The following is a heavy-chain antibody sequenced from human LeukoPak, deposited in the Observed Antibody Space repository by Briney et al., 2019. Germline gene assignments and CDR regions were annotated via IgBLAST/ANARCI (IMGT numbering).Heavy chain of an antibody. CDR3: ARGATISETGYFDF. CDR2: IDHRGDT. D-gene: IGHD5-24*01. V-gene: IGHV4-34*01. CDR1: GGSFSRYY. J-gene: IGHJ4*03. Sequence: PSETLSLTCAVYGGSFSRYYWSWIRQSPGKGLEWIADIDHRGDTNYNPSVKSRVTISVDTSKNQFSLRVRSLSAADTAVYYCARGATISETGYFDFWGQGTLVTVSS.